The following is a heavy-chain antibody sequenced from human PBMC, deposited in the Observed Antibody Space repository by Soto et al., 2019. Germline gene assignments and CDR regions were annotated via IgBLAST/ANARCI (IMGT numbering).Heavy chain of an antibody. CDR1: GYTFTSAA. CDR3: ARVTDYFDTIGYSREYFQH. J-gene: IGHJ1*01. D-gene: IGHD3-22*01. CDR2: INAGNGNT. V-gene: IGHV1-3*01. Sequence: GASVKVSCKASGYTFTSAAMHWLRQAAGQRPEWMGWINAGNGNTKYSQKFQGRVTITRDIPASKVYMEMSSLRSEDTAVYFCARVTDYFDTIGYSREYFQHWGQGAPVTVSS.